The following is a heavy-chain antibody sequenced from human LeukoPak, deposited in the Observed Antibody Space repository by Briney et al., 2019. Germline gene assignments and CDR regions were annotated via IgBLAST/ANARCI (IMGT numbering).Heavy chain of an antibody. CDR1: GFTFSTYG. D-gene: IGHD4-17*01. V-gene: IGHV3-23*01. CDR2: VSGSGGST. CDR3: AKGGGDYLIYYGMDV. Sequence: PGGSLRLSCAASGFTFSTYGIHWVRQAPGKGLEWVSGVSGSGGSTYYADSVKGRFTISRDNSKNTLYLQMNTLRAEDTAVYCCAKGGGDYLIYYGMDVWGQGATVTVSS. J-gene: IGHJ6*02.